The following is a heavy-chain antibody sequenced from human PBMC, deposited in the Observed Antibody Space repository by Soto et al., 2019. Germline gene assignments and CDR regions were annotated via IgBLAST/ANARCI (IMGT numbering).Heavy chain of an antibody. Sequence: SETLSLTCTVSGGSISSGDYYWSWIHQPPGKGLEWIGYIYYSGSTYYNPSLKSRVTISVDTSKNQFSLKLSSVTAADTAVYYCARDQNLGELGEVFYYYGMDVWGQGTTVTVSS. D-gene: IGHD3-10*01. J-gene: IGHJ6*02. CDR3: ARDQNLGELGEVFYYYGMDV. CDR2: IYYSGST. V-gene: IGHV4-30-4*01. CDR1: GGSISSGDYY.